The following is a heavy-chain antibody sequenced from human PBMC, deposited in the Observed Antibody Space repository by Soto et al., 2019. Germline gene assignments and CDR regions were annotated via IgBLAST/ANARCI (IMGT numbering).Heavy chain of an antibody. Sequence: GESLKISCKGSGYNFITDWISWVRQMPGKGLEWMGRIDPTDSYTKYSPSFEGHVTISADKSISTAYLQWSSLKASDTAMYYCARQLLGFCSSTSCLNYYYYGMDVWGQGTTVTVSS. CDR1: GYNFITDW. CDR2: IDPTDSYT. CDR3: ARQLLGFCSSTSCLNYYYYGMDV. D-gene: IGHD2-2*01. J-gene: IGHJ6*02. V-gene: IGHV5-10-1*01.